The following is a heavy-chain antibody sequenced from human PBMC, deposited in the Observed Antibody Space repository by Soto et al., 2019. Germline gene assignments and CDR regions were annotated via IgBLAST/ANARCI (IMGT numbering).Heavy chain of an antibody. D-gene: IGHD2-15*01. J-gene: IGHJ3*02. CDR1: GFTFSSYW. Sequence: GGSLRLSCAASGFTFSSYWMSWVRQAPGKGLEWVANIKQDGSEKYYVDSVKGRFTISRDNAKNSLYLQMNSLRAEDTAVDYCAREGVVVVVAATRSFDIWGQGTMVTVSS. V-gene: IGHV3-7*01. CDR2: IKQDGSEK. CDR3: AREGVVVVVAATRSFDI.